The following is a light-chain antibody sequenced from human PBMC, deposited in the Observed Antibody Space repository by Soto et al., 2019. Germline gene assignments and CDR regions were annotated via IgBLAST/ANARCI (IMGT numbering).Light chain of an antibody. CDR2: GAS. CDR3: QQYGSSPWT. V-gene: IGKV3-20*01. J-gene: IGKJ1*01. CDR1: QSVSSNY. Sequence: EIVLTHSPGTLSLSPGERATLSCRASQSVSSNYLAWYQQKPGQAPRPLIYGASSRATGIPDRFSGSGAGTDFPLPISRLGSEDFAVYYCQQYGSSPWTFGQGTKVDI.